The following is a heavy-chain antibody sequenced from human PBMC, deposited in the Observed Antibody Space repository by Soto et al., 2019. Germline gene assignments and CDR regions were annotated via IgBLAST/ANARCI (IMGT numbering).Heavy chain of an antibody. V-gene: IGHV4-4*02. J-gene: IGHJ4*02. CDR2: IYRTGST. Sequence: QVQLQESGPGLVKPSGTLSLTCAVSGGSFTSNNWWTWVRQPPGQGLEWIGEIYRTGSTNYKPSLKSRVTISLDESENQFSLTVTSLTAADTAVYYCASRDPGTSVDYWGQGTLVTVSS. D-gene: IGHD1-7*01. CDR3: ASRDPGTSVDY. CDR1: GGSFTSNNW.